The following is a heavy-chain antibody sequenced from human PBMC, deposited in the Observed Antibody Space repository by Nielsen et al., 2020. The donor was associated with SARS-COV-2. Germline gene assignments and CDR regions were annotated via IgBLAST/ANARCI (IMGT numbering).Heavy chain of an antibody. CDR2: IDPSDSYT. J-gene: IGHJ4*02. CDR1: GYSFTNYW. CDR3: ARRAMIPFGGPEYYFDY. V-gene: IGHV5-10-1*01. D-gene: IGHD3-16*01. Sequence: GESLKISCQGSGYSFTNYWISWVRQMPGKGLEWMGKIDPSDSYTNYSPSFQGHVTISADKSISTAYLQWSSLKASDTAIYFCARRAMIPFGGPEYYFDYWGQGALVTVSS.